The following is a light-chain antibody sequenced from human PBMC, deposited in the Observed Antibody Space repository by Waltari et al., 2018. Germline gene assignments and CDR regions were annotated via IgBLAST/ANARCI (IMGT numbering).Light chain of an antibody. V-gene: IGLV2-23*02. J-gene: IGLJ2*01. CDR3: SSYAGSTTNVL. CDR1: SSDIGGYNL. CDR2: EVS. Sequence: QSALTQPASVSGSPGQSITISCIGTSSDIGGYNLFAWYQQHPGKAPKLMIYEVSKWPSGVSNRFSGSKSGNTASLTISGLQAEDEADYYCSSYAGSTTNVLFGGGTKLTVL.